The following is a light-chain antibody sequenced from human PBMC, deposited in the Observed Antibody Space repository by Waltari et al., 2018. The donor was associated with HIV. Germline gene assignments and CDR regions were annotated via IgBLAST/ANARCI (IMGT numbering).Light chain of an antibody. CDR2: GAS. CDR3: QHYNNWT. J-gene: IGKJ1*01. CDR1: KSVSSN. V-gene: IGKV3-15*01. Sequence: EIVMTQSPATLSVSPGESDTLSCRASKSVSSNLAWYQQKPGQAPRLPIYGASTRATGIPARFSGSGSGTEFTLTISSLQSEDFAVYYCQHYNNWTFGQGTKVEIK.